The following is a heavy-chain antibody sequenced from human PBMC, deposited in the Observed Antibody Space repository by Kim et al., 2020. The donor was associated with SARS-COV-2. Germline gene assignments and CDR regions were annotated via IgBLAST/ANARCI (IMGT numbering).Heavy chain of an antibody. CDR2: ISYDGSNK. Sequence: GGSLRLSCAASGFTFSSYAMHWVRQAPGKGLEWVAVISYDGSNKYYVDSVKGRFTISRDNSKNTLYLQMNSLRAEDTAVYYCARVPHEYCGGDCYPVNAFDIWGQGTMVTVSS. CDR3: ARVPHEYCGGDCYPVNAFDI. V-gene: IGHV3-30*04. CDR1: GFTFSSYA. D-gene: IGHD2-21*01. J-gene: IGHJ3*02.